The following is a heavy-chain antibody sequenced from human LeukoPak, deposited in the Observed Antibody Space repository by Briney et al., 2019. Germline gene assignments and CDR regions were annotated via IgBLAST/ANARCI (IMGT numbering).Heavy chain of an antibody. CDR2: GHYSGTT. J-gene: IGHJ5*02. Sequence: SETLSLTCTVSGGSISSSSYYWGWIRQPLGKGLEWIGSGHYSGTTYYNPSLKSRVTISVDTSKNQFSLKLSSVTAADTAVYYCARGRFLEWLYKYNWFDPWGQGTLVTVSS. CDR1: GGSISSSSYY. D-gene: IGHD3-3*01. V-gene: IGHV4-39*07. CDR3: ARGRFLEWLYKYNWFDP.